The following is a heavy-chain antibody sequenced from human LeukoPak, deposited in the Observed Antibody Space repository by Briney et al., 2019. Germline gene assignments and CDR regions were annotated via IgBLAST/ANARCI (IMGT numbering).Heavy chain of an antibody. Sequence: SETLSLTCTVSGGSISSYYWSWIRQPPGKGLEWIGYIYYSGSTNYNPSLKSRVTISVDTSKNQFSLKLSSVTAADTAVYYCATLVLDYFDYWGQGTLVTVSS. CDR3: ATLVLDYFDY. CDR2: IYYSGST. CDR1: GGSISSYY. J-gene: IGHJ4*02. D-gene: IGHD3-9*01. V-gene: IGHV4-59*12.